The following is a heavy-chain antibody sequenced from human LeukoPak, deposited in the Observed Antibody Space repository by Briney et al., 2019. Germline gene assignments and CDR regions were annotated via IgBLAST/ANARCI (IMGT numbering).Heavy chain of an antibody. CDR1: GGSINSYY. CDR3: ARQPGGTAAFDI. J-gene: IGHJ3*02. D-gene: IGHD1-14*01. CDR2: ISYTGGET. Sequence: SETLSLTCTVSGGSINSYYWSWIRQPPGKGLEWIGYISYTGGETNYNPSLKSRLTISVDTPKNQFSLMLTSVTAADTAVYYCARQPGGTAAFDIWAQGTMVTVSS. V-gene: IGHV4-59*08.